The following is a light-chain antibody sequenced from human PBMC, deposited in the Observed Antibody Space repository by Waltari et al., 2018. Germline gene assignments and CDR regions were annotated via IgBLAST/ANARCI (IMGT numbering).Light chain of an antibody. CDR2: EVS. CDR3: SSYTSSSTLI. V-gene: IGLV2-14*01. Sequence: QSALTQPASVSGSPGQSVTISCTGTSSAVGGYKYVPWYQQHADKAPKLLIFEVSYRPSGVSDRFSASKSGNTASLTISGLQAEDEADYYCSSYTSSSTLIFGGGTKLTVL. CDR1: SSAVGGYKY. J-gene: IGLJ2*01.